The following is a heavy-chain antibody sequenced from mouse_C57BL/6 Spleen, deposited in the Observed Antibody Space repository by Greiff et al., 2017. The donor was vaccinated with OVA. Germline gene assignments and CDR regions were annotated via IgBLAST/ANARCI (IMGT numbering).Heavy chain of an antibody. Sequence: VQLQQPGAELVKPGASVTMSCKASGYTFTSYWITWVKQRPGQGLEWIGDIYPGSGSTKYNEKFKSKATLTVDTSSSTAYMQLSSLTSEDSAVYYCAYGNYDFDYWGQGTTLTVSS. V-gene: IGHV1-55*01. J-gene: IGHJ2*01. CDR3: AYGNYDFDY. CDR2: IYPGSGST. D-gene: IGHD2-1*01. CDR1: GYTFTSYW.